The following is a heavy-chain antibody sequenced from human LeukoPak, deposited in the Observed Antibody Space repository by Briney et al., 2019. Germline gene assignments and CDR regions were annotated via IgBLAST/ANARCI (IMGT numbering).Heavy chain of an antibody. CDR2: VYYDGRNE. D-gene: IGHD3-10*01. CDR1: GFKFRDYG. Sequence: GGSLRLSCAASGFKFRDYGMHWVRLAPGPGMEWVAVVYYDGRNEYYTDSAHGRFTISRVNSKNTLSLQMHSLRVEDPAVYYCARSSGSYYTPELWGQGTLVTVSS. CDR3: ARSSGSYYTPEL. J-gene: IGHJ4*02. V-gene: IGHV3-33*01.